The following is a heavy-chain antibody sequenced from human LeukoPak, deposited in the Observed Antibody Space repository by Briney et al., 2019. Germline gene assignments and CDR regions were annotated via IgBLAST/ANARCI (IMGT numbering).Heavy chain of an antibody. CDR3: ARVAYSSGWASFDY. CDR2: IYHSGST. D-gene: IGHD6-19*01. Sequence: PSETLSLTCAVSGGSISSGGYSWSWIRQPPGKGLEWIGYIYHSGSTYYNPSLKSRVTISVDRSKNQFSLKLSSVTAADTAVYYCARVAYSSGWASFDYWGQGTLVTVSS. V-gene: IGHV4-30-2*01. J-gene: IGHJ4*02. CDR1: GGSISSGGYS.